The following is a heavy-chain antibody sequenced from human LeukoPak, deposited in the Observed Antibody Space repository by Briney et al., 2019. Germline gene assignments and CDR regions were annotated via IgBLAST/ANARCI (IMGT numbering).Heavy chain of an antibody. CDR1: GGSISSGGYC. J-gene: IGHJ3*02. D-gene: IGHD2-2*01. V-gene: IGHV4-30-2*01. CDR2: IYHSGST. Sequence: KSSETLSLTCTVSGGSISSGGYCWSWIRQPPGKGLEWIGYIYHSGSTYYNPSLKSRVTISVDRSKNQFSLKLSSVTAADTAVYYCARRYIVVVPGAFDIWGQGTMVTVSS. CDR3: ARRYIVVVPGAFDI.